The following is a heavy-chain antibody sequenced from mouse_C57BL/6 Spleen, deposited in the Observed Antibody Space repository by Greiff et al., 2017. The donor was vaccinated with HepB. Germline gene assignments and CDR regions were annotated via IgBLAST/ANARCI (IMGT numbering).Heavy chain of an antibody. J-gene: IGHJ4*01. CDR2: IYPGGGYT. CDR3: ARRSYGYDRGSAMDY. Sequence: QVQLKQSGAELVRPGTSVKMSCKASGYTFTNYWIGWAKQRPGHGLEWIGDIYPGGGYTNYNEKFKGKATLTADKSSSTAYMQFSSLTSEDSAIYYCARRSYGYDRGSAMDYWGQGTSVTVSS. V-gene: IGHV1-63*01. CDR1: GYTFTNYW. D-gene: IGHD2-2*01.